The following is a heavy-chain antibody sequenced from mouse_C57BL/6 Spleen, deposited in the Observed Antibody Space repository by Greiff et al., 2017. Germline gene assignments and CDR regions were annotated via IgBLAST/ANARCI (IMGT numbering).Heavy chain of an antibody. V-gene: IGHV5-15*01. D-gene: IGHD3-2*02. CDR1: GFTFSDYG. CDR3: AREGYPFYYAMDY. J-gene: IGHJ4*01. Sequence: EVKLMESGGGLVQPGGSLQLSCAASGFTFSDYGMAWVRQAPRKGPEWVAFISNLAYSIYYADTVTGRFTISRENAKNTLYLEMSSLRSEDTAMYYCAREGYPFYYAMDYWGQGTSVTVSS. CDR2: ISNLAYSI.